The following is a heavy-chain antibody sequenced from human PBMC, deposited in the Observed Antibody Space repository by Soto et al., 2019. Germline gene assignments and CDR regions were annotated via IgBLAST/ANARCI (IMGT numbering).Heavy chain of an antibody. CDR3: ARDVRYFVWLLPPPRPYFFDY. D-gene: IGHD3-9*01. CDR1: GYTFTSYG. CDR2: ISAYNGNT. J-gene: IGHJ4*02. V-gene: IGHV1-18*01. Sequence: ASVKVSCKASGYTFTSYGIGWVRQAPGQGLEWMGWISAYNGNTNYAQKLQGRVTMTTDTSTSTAYMELRSLRSDDTAVYYCARDVRYFVWLLPPPRPYFFDYWGQGTLVTV.